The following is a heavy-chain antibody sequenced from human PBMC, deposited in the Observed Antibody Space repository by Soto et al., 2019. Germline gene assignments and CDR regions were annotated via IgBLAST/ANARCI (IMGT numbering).Heavy chain of an antibody. Sequence: GGSLRLSCAASGFTFSSYGMHWVRQAPGKGLEWVAVISYDGSNKYYADSVKGRFTISRDNSKTTLYLQMNSLRAEDTAVYYCAKDIYGYYSSNFDYWGQGTLVTVSS. J-gene: IGHJ4*02. V-gene: IGHV3-30*18. CDR1: GFTFSSYG. D-gene: IGHD3-22*01. CDR3: AKDIYGYYSSNFDY. CDR2: ISYDGSNK.